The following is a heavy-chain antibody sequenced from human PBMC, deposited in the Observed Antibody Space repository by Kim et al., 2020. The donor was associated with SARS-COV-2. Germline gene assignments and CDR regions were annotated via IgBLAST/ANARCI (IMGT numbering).Heavy chain of an antibody. CDR2: INHSGST. J-gene: IGHJ6*02. V-gene: IGHV4-34*01. D-gene: IGHD3-10*01. Sequence: SETLSLTCAVYGGSFSGYYWSWIRQPPGKGLEWIGEINHSGSTNYNPSLKSRVTISVDTSKNQFSLKLSSVTAADTAVYYCARGDSRTKLLWFGEDYYGMDVWGQGTTVTVSS. CDR1: GGSFSGYY. CDR3: ARGDSRTKLLWFGEDYYGMDV.